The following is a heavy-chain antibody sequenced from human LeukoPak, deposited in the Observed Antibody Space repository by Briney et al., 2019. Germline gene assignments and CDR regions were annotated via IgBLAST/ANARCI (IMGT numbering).Heavy chain of an antibody. CDR2: IYPGDSDT. CDR3: ARLSRLTGTKGGMDV. J-gene: IGHJ6*02. D-gene: IGHD1-7*01. CDR1: GYSFTSYW. V-gene: IGHV5-51*01. Sequence: GESLKISCKGSGYSFTSYWIGWVRQMPGKGLEWMGTIYPGDSDTRYSPSFQGQVTISADKSISTAYLQWSSLKASDTAMYYCARLSRLTGTKGGMDVWGQGTTVTVSS.